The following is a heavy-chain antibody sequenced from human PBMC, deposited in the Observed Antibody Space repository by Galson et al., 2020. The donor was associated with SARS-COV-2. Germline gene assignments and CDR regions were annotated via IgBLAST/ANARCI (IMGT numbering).Heavy chain of an antibody. CDR2: IKQDGSEK. V-gene: IGHV3-7*01. D-gene: IGHD3-3*01. CDR3: ARGAGRETYYDFWILGNYYYYYMDV. Sequence: GGSLRLSCAASGFTFSSYWMSWVRQAPGKGLEWVANIKQDGSEKYYVDSVKGRFTISRDNAKNSLYLQMNSLRAEDTAVYYCARGAGRETYYDFWILGNYYYYYMDVWGKGTTVTVSS. J-gene: IGHJ6*03. CDR1: GFTFSSYW.